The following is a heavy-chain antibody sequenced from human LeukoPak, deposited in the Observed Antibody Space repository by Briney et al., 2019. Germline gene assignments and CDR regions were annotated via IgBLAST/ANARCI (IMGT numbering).Heavy chain of an antibody. Sequence: GGSLRLSCAASGFTFSSYGMHWVRQAPGKGLERVAVIWYDGSNKYYADSVKGRFTISRDNSKNTLYLQMNSLRAEDTAVYYCARDRWLVQGDGMDVWGQGTTVTVSS. CDR2: IWYDGSNK. V-gene: IGHV3-33*01. D-gene: IGHD6-19*01. J-gene: IGHJ6*02. CDR3: ARDRWLVQGDGMDV. CDR1: GFTFSSYG.